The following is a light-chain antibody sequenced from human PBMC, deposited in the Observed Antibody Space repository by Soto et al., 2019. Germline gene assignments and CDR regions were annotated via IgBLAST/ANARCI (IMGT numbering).Light chain of an antibody. CDR3: QQRSNLPPA. CDR2: DAA. CDR1: QSVSSY. Sequence: EIVLTQSPATLSLSPGERATLSCRASQSVSSYLAWYQQKPGQAPRLLLYDAATRATGIPARFSGSGSGTDFTLTISSREPEDFAVYYCQQRSNLPPAFGQGTKVEIK. J-gene: IGKJ1*01. V-gene: IGKV3-11*01.